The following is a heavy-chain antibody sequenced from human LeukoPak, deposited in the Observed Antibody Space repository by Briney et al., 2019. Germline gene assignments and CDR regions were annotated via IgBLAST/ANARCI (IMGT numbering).Heavy chain of an antibody. CDR1: GFTFSSYA. D-gene: IGHD3-16*01. V-gene: IGHV3-23*01. CDR2: ISGGGGTT. CDR3: AKDGKFGGGSPGDAFDI. J-gene: IGHJ3*02. Sequence: GGSLRLSCAASGFTFSSYAMSWVRQAPGKGLEWVSVISGGGGTTFYADSVKGRFTISRDNSKNTLYLQMNSLRAEDTAVYYCAKDGKFGGGSPGDAFDIWGQGTMVTVSS.